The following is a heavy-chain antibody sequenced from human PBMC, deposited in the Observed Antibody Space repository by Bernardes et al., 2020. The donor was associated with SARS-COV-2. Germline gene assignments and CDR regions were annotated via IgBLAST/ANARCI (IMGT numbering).Heavy chain of an antibody. J-gene: IGHJ6*02. CDR1: GFNFNIYW. D-gene: IGHD1-1*01. CDR3: GTGGNGANAPGMDV. Sequence: GSLRLSCAASGFNFNIYWTHWVRQTPGKGLVWVSRINPDGRTADYADSVRGRFTISRDNAKNTVYLQMNSLRAEDTALYYCGTGGNGANAPGMDVWGQGTTVIVSS. CDR2: INPDGRTA. V-gene: IGHV3-74*01.